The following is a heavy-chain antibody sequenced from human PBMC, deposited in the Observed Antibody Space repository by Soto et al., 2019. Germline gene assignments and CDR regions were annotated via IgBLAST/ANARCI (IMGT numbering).Heavy chain of an antibody. D-gene: IGHD1-1*01. CDR1: GFTFSSYA. CDR2: ISYDGSNK. V-gene: IGHV3-30-3*01. J-gene: IGHJ2*01. CDR3: ARPLWRDDNNGGYFDL. Sequence: QVQLVESGGGVVQPGRSLRLSCAASGFTFSSYAMHWVRQAPGKGLEWVAVISYDGSNKYYADSVEGRFTISRDNSKNALYRQMNSLRTEDTAVYYCARPLWRDDNNGGYFDLWGRGTLVTVSS.